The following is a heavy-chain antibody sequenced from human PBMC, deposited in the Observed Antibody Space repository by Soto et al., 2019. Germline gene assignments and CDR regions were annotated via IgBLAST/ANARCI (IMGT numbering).Heavy chain of an antibody. Sequence: QVQLVQSGAEVKKPGSSVKVSCKASGGTFSSYAFSWVRQAPGQGLEWMGGIVPLFGTANYAQMFQGRVTITADRSTSTAYMELSSLRSEDTAVYYCARDFDTSGYFSNFAYWGQGTLVTVSS. D-gene: IGHD3-22*01. V-gene: IGHV1-69*06. CDR3: ARDFDTSGYFSNFAY. CDR2: IVPLFGTA. J-gene: IGHJ4*02. CDR1: GGTFSSYA.